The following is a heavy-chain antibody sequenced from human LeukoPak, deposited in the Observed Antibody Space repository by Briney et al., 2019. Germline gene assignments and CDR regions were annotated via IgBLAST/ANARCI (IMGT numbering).Heavy chain of an antibody. D-gene: IGHD1-26*01. J-gene: IGHJ3*02. V-gene: IGHV3-64*01. CDR2: ISGNGGNT. Sequence: GGSLRLSCAASGFTFSSYAMHWVRQAPGKGLEYVSAISGNGGNTFYANSVKGRFTISRDNSKNTLYLQMGSLKPEDMAVYYCARARTRYSGSYGGAFDIWGQGTMVTVSS. CDR3: ARARTRYSGSYGGAFDI. CDR1: GFTFSSYA.